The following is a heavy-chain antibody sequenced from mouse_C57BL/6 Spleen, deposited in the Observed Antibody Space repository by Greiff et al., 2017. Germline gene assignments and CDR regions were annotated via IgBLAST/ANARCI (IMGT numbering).Heavy chain of an antibody. Sequence: QVQLKESGAELVRPGTSVKVSCKASGYAFTNYLIEWVKQRPGQGLEWIGVINPGSGGTNYNEKFKGKATLTADKSSSTAYMQLSSLTSEDSAVYFCARGASGLYGSSSRAMDYWGQGTSVTVSS. CDR3: ARGASGLYGSSSRAMDY. CDR2: INPGSGGT. J-gene: IGHJ4*01. CDR1: GYAFTNYL. D-gene: IGHD1-1*01. V-gene: IGHV1-54*01.